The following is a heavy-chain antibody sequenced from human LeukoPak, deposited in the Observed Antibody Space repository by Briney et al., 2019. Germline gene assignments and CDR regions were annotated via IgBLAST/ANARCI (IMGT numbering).Heavy chain of an antibody. D-gene: IGHD6-13*01. J-gene: IGHJ5*02. CDR2: VSSSGSTI. CDR3: ARDPHGYISSSNWFDP. CDR1: GYTFSRYE. V-gene: IGHV3-48*03. Sequence: PGGSLRLSCAASGYTFSRYEMNWVRQAPGKGLEWVSYVSSSGSTIYYADSVKGRFTISRDNAKNSLYLQMNSLIAENTAGYYCARDPHGYISSSNWFDPWGQGTLVTVSS.